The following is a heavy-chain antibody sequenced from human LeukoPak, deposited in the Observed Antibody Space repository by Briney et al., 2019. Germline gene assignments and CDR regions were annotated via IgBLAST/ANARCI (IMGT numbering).Heavy chain of an antibody. CDR1: GFTFSNAW. CDR3: ASDDSSGYYRPNY. J-gene: IGHJ4*02. V-gene: IGHV3-21*01. Sequence: GGSLRLSCAASGFTFSNAWMSWVRQAPGKGLEWVSSISSSSSYIYYADSVKGRFTISRDNAKNSLYLQMNSLRAEDTAVYYCASDDSSGYYRPNYWGQGTLATVSS. D-gene: IGHD3-22*01. CDR2: ISSSSSYI.